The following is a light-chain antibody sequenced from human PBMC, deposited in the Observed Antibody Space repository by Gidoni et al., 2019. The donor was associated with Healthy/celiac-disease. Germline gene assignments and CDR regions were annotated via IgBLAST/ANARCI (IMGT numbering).Light chain of an antibody. CDR2: EVS. J-gene: IGLJ2*01. CDR3: SLDTSSSALV. Sequence: QSPLTQPPSVSGSPGQSVTISCTGTSSDIGIYNRCSWYQQHPGTAPKLMSYEVSNRPSGVPDRFAGSKSGKTASLTISGLQAEDEADYYCSLDTSSSALVFGGGTKLTVL. CDR1: SSDIGIYNR. V-gene: IGLV2-18*01.